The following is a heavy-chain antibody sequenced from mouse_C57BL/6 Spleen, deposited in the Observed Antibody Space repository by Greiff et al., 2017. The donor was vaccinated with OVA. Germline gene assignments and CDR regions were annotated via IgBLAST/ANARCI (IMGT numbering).Heavy chain of an antibody. J-gene: IGHJ2*01. CDR1: GYTFTSYW. CDR2: INPSNGGT. V-gene: IGHV1-53*01. CDR3: ARWFYDGYYDFDY. D-gene: IGHD2-3*01. Sequence: QVQLKQPGTELVKPGASVKLSCKASGYTFTSYWMHWVKQRPGQGLEWIGNINPSNGGTNYNEKFKSKATLTVDKSSSTAYMQLSSLTSEDSAVYYCARWFYDGYYDFDYWGQGTTLTVSS.